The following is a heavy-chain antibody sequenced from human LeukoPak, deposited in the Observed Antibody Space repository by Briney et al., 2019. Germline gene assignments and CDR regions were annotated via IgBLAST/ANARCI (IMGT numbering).Heavy chain of an antibody. CDR1: GGTFSSYA. Sequence: GASVKVSCKASGGTFSSYAISWVRQAPGQGLEWMGGIIPIFGTANYAQKLQGRVTMTTDTSTSTAYMELRSLRSDDTAVYYCARDPRLLWFGESYYMDVWGKGTTVTISS. CDR3: ARDPRLLWFGESYYMDV. D-gene: IGHD3-10*01. V-gene: IGHV1-69*05. CDR2: IIPIFGTA. J-gene: IGHJ6*03.